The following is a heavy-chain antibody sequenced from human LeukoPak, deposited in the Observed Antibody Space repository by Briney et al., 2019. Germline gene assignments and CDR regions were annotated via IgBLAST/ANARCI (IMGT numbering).Heavy chain of an antibody. Sequence: GGSLRHFCAASGFTLSRYAMRRGRPAPGQGPELDSSLSGGGGLTYYVGSVNGRFTISRDNSKKPLYLQMNSLRAEDTAVYYCAKDRYYESKRAYDYWGQGALVTVCS. CDR3: AKDRYYESKRAYDY. J-gene: IGHJ4*02. CDR1: GFTLSRYA. CDR2: LSGGGGLT. V-gene: IGHV3-23*01. D-gene: IGHD3-22*01.